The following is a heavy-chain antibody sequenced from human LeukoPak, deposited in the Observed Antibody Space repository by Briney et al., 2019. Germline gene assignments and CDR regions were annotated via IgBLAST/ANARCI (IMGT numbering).Heavy chain of an antibody. V-gene: IGHV4-34*01. CDR3: ARTYYDFWSGYYNPALFDY. CDR1: GGSFSGYY. CDR2: INHSGST. Sequence: SETLSLTCAVYGGSFSGYYWSWIRQSPGKGLEWIGEINHSGSTNYNPSLKSRVTISVDTSKNQFSLKLSSVTAADTAVYYCARTYYDFWSGYYNPALFDYWGQGTLVTVSS. J-gene: IGHJ4*02. D-gene: IGHD3-3*01.